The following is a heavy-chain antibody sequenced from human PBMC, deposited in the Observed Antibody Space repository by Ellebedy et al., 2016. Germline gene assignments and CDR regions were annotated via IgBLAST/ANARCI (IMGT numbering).Heavy chain of an antibody. CDR2: INGGGTYT. V-gene: IGHV3-74*01. D-gene: IGHD5-18*01. J-gene: IGHJ4*02. CDR1: GFIFSSNW. CDR3: ASPSVVGTAMVDD. Sequence: GESLKISXGASGFIFSSNWMHWVRLVSGKGLVWVARINGGGTYTSYADSVRGRFTISRDNAKNALYLQMNSLRPEDTAVYYCASPSVVGTAMVDDWGQGTLVTVSS.